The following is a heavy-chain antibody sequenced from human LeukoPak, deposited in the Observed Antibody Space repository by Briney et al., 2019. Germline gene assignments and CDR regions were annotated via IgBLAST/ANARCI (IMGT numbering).Heavy chain of an antibody. CDR3: ARADTNSLGAY. Sequence: GASVTVSCRASGYTFTGYYFHWVRQAPGQGLEWMGWINPNSGGTNYAQNFQGRVTTTRDTSISTAYMELSRLSSDDTAVYYCARADTNSLGAYWGQGTLVTVSS. V-gene: IGHV1-2*02. D-gene: IGHD3-16*01. CDR2: INPNSGGT. CDR1: GYTFTGYY. J-gene: IGHJ4*02.